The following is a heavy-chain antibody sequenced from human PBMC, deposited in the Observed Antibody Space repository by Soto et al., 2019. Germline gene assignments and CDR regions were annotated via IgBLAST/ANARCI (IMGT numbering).Heavy chain of an antibody. CDR1: GRTFSTAW. CDR3: STDSYTDMPVARLDN. V-gene: IGHV3-15*07. Sequence: PGGCRGRSWSVSGRTFSTAWINWVRQAPGKGLEWVGRIKSKSHGGTTDFAAPVKGRFAISRDDSKSIAHMEMNSLKIEDTAVYYCSTDSYTDMPVARLDNSAHAILATVSS. CDR2: IKSKSHGGTT. D-gene: IGHD2-15*01. J-gene: IGHJ4*01.